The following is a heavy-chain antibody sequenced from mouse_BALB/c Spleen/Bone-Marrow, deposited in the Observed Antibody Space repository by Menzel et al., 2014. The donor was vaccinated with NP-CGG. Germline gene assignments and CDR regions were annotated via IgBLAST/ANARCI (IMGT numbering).Heavy chain of an antibody. CDR2: ISNLAYSI. V-gene: IGHV5-15*02. CDR3: ATIYYVNTYAMDY. J-gene: IGHJ4*01. D-gene: IGHD2-1*01. Sequence: EVHLVESGGGLVRPGGSRKLSCAASGFTFSDYGMAWVRQAPGKGPEWVAFISNLAYSIYYADTVTGRFTISSENASSTLYLEMSSLRSEDTAMYYCATIYYVNTYAMDYWGQGTSVTVAS. CDR1: GFTFSDYG.